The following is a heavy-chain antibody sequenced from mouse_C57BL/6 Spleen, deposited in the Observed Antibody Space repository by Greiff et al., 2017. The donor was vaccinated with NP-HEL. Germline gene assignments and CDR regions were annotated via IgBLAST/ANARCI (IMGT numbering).Heavy chain of an antibody. Sequence: DVKLQESGPGMVKPSQSLSLTCTVTGYSITSGYDWHWIRHFPGNKLEWMGYISYSGSTNYNPSLKSRISITHDTSKNHFFLKLNSVTTEDTATYYCARGDDGYRGYFDVWGTGTTVTVSS. J-gene: IGHJ1*03. D-gene: IGHD2-3*01. CDR3: ARGDDGYRGYFDV. CDR2: ISYSGST. V-gene: IGHV3-1*01. CDR1: GYSITSGYD.